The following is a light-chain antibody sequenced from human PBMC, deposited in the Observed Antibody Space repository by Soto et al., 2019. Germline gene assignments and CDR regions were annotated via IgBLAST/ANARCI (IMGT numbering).Light chain of an antibody. J-gene: IGKJ2*01. CDR3: QQYNKWPPYT. CDR2: GAY. V-gene: IGKV3-15*01. Sequence: EIVMTQSPAKLSVSPGERATLSCRASQRVSSNLALYQQKPGQGPRLLIYGAYTRATSIPARFSGSGSGTEFTLTINSLQSEDFAVYYCQQYNKWPPYTLGQGTKHEIK. CDR1: QRVSSN.